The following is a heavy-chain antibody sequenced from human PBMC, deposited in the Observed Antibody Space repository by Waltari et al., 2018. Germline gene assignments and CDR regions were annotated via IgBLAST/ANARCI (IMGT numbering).Heavy chain of an antibody. Sequence: QVQLVESGGGVVQPGGSLRLSCAASGFPFRSYGMHWVRQAPGKGLEWVAFIRYDGSNKYYADSVKGRFTISRDNSKNTLYLQMNSLRAEDTAVYYCAKGVLWFDIWGQGTMVTVSS. CDR1: GFPFRSYG. D-gene: IGHD2-21*01. CDR2: IRYDGSNK. J-gene: IGHJ3*02. CDR3: AKGVLWFDI. V-gene: IGHV3-30*02.